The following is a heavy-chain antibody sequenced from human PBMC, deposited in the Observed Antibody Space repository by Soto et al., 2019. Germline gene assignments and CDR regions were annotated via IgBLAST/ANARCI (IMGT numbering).Heavy chain of an antibody. V-gene: IGHV3-30*18. J-gene: IGHJ4*02. D-gene: IGHD3-22*01. CDR1: GFTFSSYG. CDR2: ISYDGSNK. Sequence: AGGSLRLSCAASGFTFSSYGMHWVRQAPGKGLEWVAVISYDGSNKYYADSVKGRFTISRDNSKNTLYLQMNSLRAEDTAVYYCAKDLYDSSGYNWGQGTLVTVSS. CDR3: AKDLYDSSGYN.